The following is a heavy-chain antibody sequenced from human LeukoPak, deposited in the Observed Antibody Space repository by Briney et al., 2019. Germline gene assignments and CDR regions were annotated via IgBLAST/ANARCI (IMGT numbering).Heavy chain of an antibody. CDR3: ARDEDAF. CDR1: GFTFSSYN. J-gene: IGHJ4*02. V-gene: IGHV3-48*02. CDR2: ISSDSSTI. Sequence: GGSLRLSSAASGFTFSSYNMNWVRQAPGKGLEWVSYISSDSSTIYYVDSVKGRFTISRDNAKNSLYLQMNSLRDEDTAMYYCARDEDAFGGQGTLVTVSS.